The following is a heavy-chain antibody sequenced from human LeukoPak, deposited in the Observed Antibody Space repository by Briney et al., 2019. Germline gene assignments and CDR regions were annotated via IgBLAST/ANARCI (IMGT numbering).Heavy chain of an antibody. CDR2: ISSSGSTI. V-gene: IGHV3-48*03. J-gene: IGHJ6*02. CDR1: GFTFSIYE. CDR3: ARGLNYYDTLTGFGNYYALDV. D-gene: IGHD3-9*01. Sequence: GGSLRLSCEASGFTFSIYEMNWVRQAPGKGLEWASYISSSGSTIYYADSVKGRFTISRDNAKNSLYLQMNSLRAEDTAVYYCARGLNYYDTLTGFGNYYALDVWGQGTTVTVSS.